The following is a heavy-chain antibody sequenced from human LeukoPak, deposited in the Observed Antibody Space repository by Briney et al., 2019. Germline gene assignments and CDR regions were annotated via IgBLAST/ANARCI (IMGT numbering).Heavy chain of an antibody. CDR2: TYYRSKWYN. J-gene: IGHJ5*02. CDR3: AKLGDSST. Sequence: SQTLSLTCAISGDSVSSNSAAWSWIRQSPSRGLEWLVRTYYRSKWYNDYAVSAKSRIIINPDTSKNQFSLQLNSVTPEDTAVYYCAKLGDSSTWGQGTLVTVSS. CDR1: GDSVSSNSAA. D-gene: IGHD6-19*01. V-gene: IGHV6-1*01.